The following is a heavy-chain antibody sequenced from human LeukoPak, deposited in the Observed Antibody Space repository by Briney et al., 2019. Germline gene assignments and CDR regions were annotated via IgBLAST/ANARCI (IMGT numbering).Heavy chain of an antibody. V-gene: IGHV3-21*01. CDR3: ARAATVTTFWETHGLDY. Sequence: GGSLRLSCAASGFTFSDYYMSWVRQAPGKGLEWVSSISSSSSYIYYADSVKGRFTISRDNAKNSLYLQMNSLRAEDTAVYYCARAATVTTFWETHGLDYWGQGTLVTVSS. CDR2: ISSSSSYI. J-gene: IGHJ4*02. D-gene: IGHD4-17*01. CDR1: GFTFSDYY.